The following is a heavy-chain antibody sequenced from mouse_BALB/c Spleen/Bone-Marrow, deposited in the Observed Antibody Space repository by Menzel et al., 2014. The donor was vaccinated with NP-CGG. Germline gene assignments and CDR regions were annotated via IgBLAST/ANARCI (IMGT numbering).Heavy chain of an antibody. CDR3: ARSYGSSLGFAY. D-gene: IGHD1-1*01. Sequence: QVTLNECGPGILQPSQTLNLTCSFSGFSLNTSNMGVSWIRQPSGKGLEWLSHIYWDDDKRYNPSLKSRLTISKDTSSNQVFLKITSVDTADTATYYCARSYGSSLGFAYWGQGTLVTVSA. V-gene: IGHV8-12*01. CDR1: GFSLNTSNMG. CDR2: IYWDDDK. J-gene: IGHJ3*01.